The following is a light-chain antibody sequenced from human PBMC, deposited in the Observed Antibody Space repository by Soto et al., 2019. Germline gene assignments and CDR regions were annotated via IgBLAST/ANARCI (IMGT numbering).Light chain of an antibody. J-gene: IGLJ1*01. CDR2: DVS. V-gene: IGLV2-14*01. CDR1: SSDFGAYNS. Sequence: QSVLTQPASVSGSPGQSITISCTGTSSDFGAYNSVSWYQQHPGKAPKVMIYDVSNRPSGVSNRFSGSKSGNTASLTISGLQAEDEADYYCSSYTGGGNYVFATGTKLTVL. CDR3: SSYTGGGNYV.